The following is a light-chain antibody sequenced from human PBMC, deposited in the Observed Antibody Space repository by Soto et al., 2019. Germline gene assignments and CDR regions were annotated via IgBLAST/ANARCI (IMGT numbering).Light chain of an antibody. CDR1: SSDVGAYNY. CDR3: SSLTTSFSYV. Sequence: QSVLTQPASVSGSPGQSVAISRTGTSSDVGAYNYVSWYQQHPGKAPKLLLSEVSNRPSGVSDRFSGSKSGNTASLTISGLQAEDEADYYCSSLTTSFSYVFATGTKAIVL. J-gene: IGLJ1*01. CDR2: EVS. V-gene: IGLV2-14*01.